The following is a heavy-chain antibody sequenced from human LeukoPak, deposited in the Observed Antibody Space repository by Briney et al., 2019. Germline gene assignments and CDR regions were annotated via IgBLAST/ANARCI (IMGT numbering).Heavy chain of an antibody. CDR3: ARGSSRSFDI. J-gene: IGHJ3*02. CDR1: GYTFTNYA. D-gene: IGHD3-10*01. Sequence: ASVKVSCKASGYTFTNYAMHWVRQAPGQRLEWMGWINAGHGNTKYSQEFQGRVTITRDTSASTAYMELSSLRSEDTAVYYCARGSSRSFDIWGLGTMVTVSS. CDR2: INAGHGNT. V-gene: IGHV1-3*03.